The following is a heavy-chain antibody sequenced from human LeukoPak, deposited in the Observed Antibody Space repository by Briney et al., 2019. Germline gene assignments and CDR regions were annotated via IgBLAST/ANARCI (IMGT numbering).Heavy chain of an antibody. D-gene: IGHD3-3*01. CDR1: GGSISSGSYY. J-gene: IGHJ3*02. CDR2: IYTSGST. CDR3: ASGITIFGVPPSHPAFDI. V-gene: IGHV4-61*02. Sequence: KTSETLSLTCTVSGGSISSGSYYWSWIRQPGGKGLEWIGRIYTSGSTNYNPSLKSRVTISVDTSKNQFSLKLSSVTAADTAVYYCASGITIFGVPPSHPAFDIWGQGTMVTVSS.